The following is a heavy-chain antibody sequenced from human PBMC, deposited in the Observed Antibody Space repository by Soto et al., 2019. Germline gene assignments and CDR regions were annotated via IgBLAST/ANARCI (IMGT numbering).Heavy chain of an antibody. J-gene: IGHJ4*02. CDR2: ISYDEIDK. D-gene: IGHD3-10*01. CDR1: GFTFSNYT. Sequence: PVGSVRLSCAASGFTFSNYTMHWVRQAPGKGLEWVALISYDEIDKYFADAVKGRFTISRDNSKNTLYLQMDSLRAEDTAVYYCAGRSGSSDYWGRGTLVTVSS. CDR3: AGRSGSSDY. V-gene: IGHV3-30*04.